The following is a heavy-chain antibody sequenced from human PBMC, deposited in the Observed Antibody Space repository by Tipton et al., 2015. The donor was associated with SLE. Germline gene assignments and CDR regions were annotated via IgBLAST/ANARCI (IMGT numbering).Heavy chain of an antibody. D-gene: IGHD4-17*01. Sequence: TLSLTCTVSGASINSGTYYWTWIRQPAGKGLEWIGRIFTDGSTNYDRSLRSRATISLDTSKNQFSLKLSSVTAADTAVYYCAREHENGDVFDQWGQGTLVTVSS. CDR1: GASINSGTYY. J-gene: IGHJ4*02. CDR3: AREHENGDVFDQ. CDR2: IFTDGST. V-gene: IGHV4-61*02.